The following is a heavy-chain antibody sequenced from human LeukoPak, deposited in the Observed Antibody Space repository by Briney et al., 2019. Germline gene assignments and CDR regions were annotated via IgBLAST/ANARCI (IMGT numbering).Heavy chain of an antibody. J-gene: IGHJ4*02. V-gene: IGHV3-7*01. Sequence: GGSLRLSCAGSGFMFSNYWMTWVRQAPGKGLEWVANIKEDGSEKYYVDSMKVRFTISRDNAKNTLYLQMNSLRAEDTAVYYCARGLHGIYAANWGQGTLVTVSS. CDR1: GFMFSNYW. D-gene: IGHD3-16*01. CDR3: ARGLHGIYAAN. CDR2: IKEDGSEK.